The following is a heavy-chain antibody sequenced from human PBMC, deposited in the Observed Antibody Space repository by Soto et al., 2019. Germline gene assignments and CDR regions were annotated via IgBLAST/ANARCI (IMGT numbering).Heavy chain of an antibody. CDR1: GGSISSYY. V-gene: IGHV4-59*08. J-gene: IGHJ4*02. CDR3: ARQASGYYNGRYFDY. Sequence: SETLSLTCTVSGGSISSYYWSWIRQPPGKGLEWIGYIYYSGSTNYNPSLKSRVTISVDTSKNQFSLKLSSVTAADTAVYYCARQASGYYNGRYFDYWGQGTLVTVSS. CDR2: IYYSGST. D-gene: IGHD3-9*01.